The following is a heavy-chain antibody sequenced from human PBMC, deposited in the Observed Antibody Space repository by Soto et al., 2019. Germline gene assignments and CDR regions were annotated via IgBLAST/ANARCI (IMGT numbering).Heavy chain of an antibody. CDR3: AKKVTIYAVDPADY. CDR2: MSGSGDDA. D-gene: IGHD3-3*01. CDR1: GFTFSSYG. J-gene: IGHJ4*02. V-gene: IGHV3-23*01. Sequence: GGSLRLSCAASGFTFSSYGMSWVRQAPGKGLEWVSVMSGSGDDAYYADSVKGRFTISRDNSKNMLYLQMNSLRAEDTAVYFCAKKVTIYAVDPADYWGQGTQVTVSS.